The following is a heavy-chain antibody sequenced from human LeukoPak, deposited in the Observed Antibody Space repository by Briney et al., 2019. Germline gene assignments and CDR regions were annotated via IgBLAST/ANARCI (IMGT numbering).Heavy chain of an antibody. D-gene: IGHD3/OR15-3a*01. V-gene: IGHV3-23*01. CDR3: AKVKFRDWDYFDY. J-gene: IGHJ4*02. Sequence: GGSLRLSCAASGFPFSNYAMSWVRQAPGKGLEWASTISGKSDSTYYADSVKGRFTISRDNSKKSLYLQLNSLRPEDSAVYYCAKVKFRDWDYFDYWGQGALVTVSS. CDR2: ISGKSDST. CDR1: GFPFSNYA.